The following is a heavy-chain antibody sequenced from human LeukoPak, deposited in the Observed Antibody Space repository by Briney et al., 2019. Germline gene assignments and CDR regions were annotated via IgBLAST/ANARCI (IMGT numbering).Heavy chain of an antibody. V-gene: IGHV5-51*01. Sequence: GESLKISCKASEYSFTTHWIGWVRQMPGKGLEWMGITYPGDSDTRTSPSFQGQVTISADKSISTAYLQWSSLKASDTAMYYCARQKVYGITEAGPAISHYYYYYMDVWGKGTTVTISS. CDR2: TYPGDSDT. D-gene: IGHD6-13*01. CDR1: EYSFTTHW. CDR3: ARQKVYGITEAGPAISHYYYYYMDV. J-gene: IGHJ6*03.